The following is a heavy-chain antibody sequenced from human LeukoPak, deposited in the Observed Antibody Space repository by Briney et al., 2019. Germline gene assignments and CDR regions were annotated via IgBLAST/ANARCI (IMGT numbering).Heavy chain of an antibody. J-gene: IGHJ4*02. CDR1: VYTFTGFY. Sequence: ASVKGSCKASVYTFTGFYIHWVRQAPGQGLEWMGWINPNRGGTNYAQESEGRVTMTRDTSISTAYMELGRLRSDDTAVYYCATLGDSSGYYLRDYWGQGTLVTVSS. CDR3: ATLGDSSGYYLRDY. CDR2: INPNRGGT. D-gene: IGHD3-22*01. V-gene: IGHV1-2*02.